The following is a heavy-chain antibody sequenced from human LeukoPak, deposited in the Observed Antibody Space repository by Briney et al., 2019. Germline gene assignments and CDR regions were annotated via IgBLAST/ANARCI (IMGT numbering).Heavy chain of an antibody. CDR1: GGSISSYY. Sequence: SETLSLTCTVSGGSISSYYWSWIRQPPGKGLEWIGSIYYSGNTCYNPSLKSRVTISLDTSKNQFSLKLGSVTAADTAVYYCARRNRWELLDFWGQGTLVTVSS. V-gene: IGHV4-59*05. D-gene: IGHD1-26*01. CDR3: ARRNRWELLDF. CDR2: IYYSGNT. J-gene: IGHJ4*02.